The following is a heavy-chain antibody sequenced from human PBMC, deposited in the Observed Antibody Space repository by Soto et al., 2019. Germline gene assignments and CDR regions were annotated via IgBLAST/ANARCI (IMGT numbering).Heavy chain of an antibody. V-gene: IGHV5-10-1*01. J-gene: IGHJ5*02. CDR2: IDPRDSYT. D-gene: IGHD1-7*01. CDR1: VYSFTTYW. Sequence: GESLKISCEASVYSFTTYWISWVRQMPGKGLEWMGAIDPRDSYTKYSPSFQGHVTISVGKSISTAYLQWNSLKASDTAIYYCAREKSDLELFNWLDPWGQGTLVTVSS. CDR3: AREKSDLELFNWLDP.